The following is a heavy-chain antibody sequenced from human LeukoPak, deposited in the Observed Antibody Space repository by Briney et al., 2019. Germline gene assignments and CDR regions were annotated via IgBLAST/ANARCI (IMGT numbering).Heavy chain of an antibody. J-gene: IGHJ4*02. Sequence: PSETLSLTCTVSGGSISSSSYYWGWIRQPPGKGLEWIGSIYYSGSTYYNPSLKSRVTISVDTSKNQFSLKLSSVTAADTAVYYCARSYDSSGPNFDYWGQGTLVTVSS. CDR3: ARSYDSSGPNFDY. V-gene: IGHV4-39*07. CDR2: IYYSGST. CDR1: GGSISSSSYY. D-gene: IGHD3-22*01.